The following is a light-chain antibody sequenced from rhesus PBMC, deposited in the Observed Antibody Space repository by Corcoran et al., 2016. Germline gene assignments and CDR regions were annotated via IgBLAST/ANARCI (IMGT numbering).Light chain of an antibody. Sequence: EAVVTQSPGSLSLSPGERATLSCRASQAVGTYLAWYQQKPGQAPRLLIYGAARRATGIPNRFSGSGSGTDFTLTISSLEPEDVGFYYCQQSRKLFSFGQGTKVEIK. V-gene: IGKV3-24*04. J-gene: IGKJ2*01. CDR2: GAA. CDR1: QAVGTY. CDR3: QQSRKLFS.